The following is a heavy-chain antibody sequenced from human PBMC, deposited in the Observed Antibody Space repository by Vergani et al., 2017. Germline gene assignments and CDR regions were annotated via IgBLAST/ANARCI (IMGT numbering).Heavy chain of an antibody. V-gene: IGHV1-69*14. Sequence: QVQLVQSGAEVKKPGSSVKVSCKASGGTFSRYAIRWVRQAPGQGLEWMGRIIPIFGTANYAQKFQVRVTITADKSTSTAYMELSSLRSEDTAVYYCAREMLDIVVVPAAPWAFDIWGQGTMVTVSS. CDR2: IIPIFGTA. CDR3: AREMLDIVVVPAAPWAFDI. CDR1: GGTFSRYA. D-gene: IGHD2-2*03. J-gene: IGHJ3*02.